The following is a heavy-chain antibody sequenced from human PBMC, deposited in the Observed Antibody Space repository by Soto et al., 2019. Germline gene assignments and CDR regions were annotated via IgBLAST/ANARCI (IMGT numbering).Heavy chain of an antibody. CDR3: AANPYTVPEYYFDC. Sequence: SVKVSCKASGFTFTSSAVQWVRQARGPRLEWIGWIVVGSGNTNYAQKFQERVTITRDMSTSTAYMELRSLRSEDTAVYYWAANPYTVPEYYFDCRGQGTLVTVSS. V-gene: IGHV1-58*01. D-gene: IGHD2-2*02. CDR2: IVVGSGNT. J-gene: IGHJ4*02. CDR1: GFTFTSSA.